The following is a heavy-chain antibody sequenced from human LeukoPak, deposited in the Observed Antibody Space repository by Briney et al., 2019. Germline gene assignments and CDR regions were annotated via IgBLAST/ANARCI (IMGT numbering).Heavy chain of an antibody. Sequence: ASVKVSCKASGYTFTGYYMHWVRQAPGQGLEWMGWINPNSGGTNYAQKFQGGVTMTRDTSISTAYMELSRLRSDDTAVYYCARDFGDYYDSSGYYYASYYFDYWGQGTLVTVSS. J-gene: IGHJ4*02. CDR1: GYTFTGYY. D-gene: IGHD3-22*01. CDR2: INPNSGGT. V-gene: IGHV1-2*02. CDR3: ARDFGDYYDSSGYYYASYYFDY.